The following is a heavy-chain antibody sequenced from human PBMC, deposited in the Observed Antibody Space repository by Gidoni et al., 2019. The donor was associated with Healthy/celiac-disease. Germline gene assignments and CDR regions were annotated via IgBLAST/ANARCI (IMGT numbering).Heavy chain of an antibody. D-gene: IGHD2-2*01. CDR2: ISSSSSYI. J-gene: IGHJ4*02. CDR3: ARDVGSSTLGDNDY. CDR1: GFTFSSYR. Sequence: EVQLVESGGGLVKPGGSLRLSCAASGFTFSSYRINWVRQAPGKGLEGVSSISSSSSYIYYADSVKGRFTISRDNAKNSLYLQMNSLRAEDTAVYYCARDVGSSTLGDNDYWGQGTLVTVSS. V-gene: IGHV3-21*01.